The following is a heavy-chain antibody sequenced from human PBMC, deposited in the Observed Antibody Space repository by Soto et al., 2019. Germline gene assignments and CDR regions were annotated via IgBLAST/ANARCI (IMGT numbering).Heavy chain of an antibody. CDR3: ASGAGPAPAY. D-gene: IGHD6-25*01. J-gene: IGHJ4*02. CDR1: GGSFSGYY. Sequence: QVQLQQWGAGLLKPSETLSLTCAVCGGSFSGYYWSWIRQPPGKGLEWIGEINHSGSTDYNPSLKSRVSISVDTSKNQFSLKLSSVTAADTAVYYCASGAGPAPAYWGQGTLVTVSS. V-gene: IGHV4-34*01. CDR2: INHSGST.